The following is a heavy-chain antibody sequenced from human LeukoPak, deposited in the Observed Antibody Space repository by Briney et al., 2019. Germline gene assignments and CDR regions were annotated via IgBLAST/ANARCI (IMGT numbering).Heavy chain of an antibody. CDR3: TRDLRGADSYYYYYMDV. D-gene: IGHD3-10*01. CDR2: ISTSSSYI. J-gene: IGHJ6*03. V-gene: IGHV3-21*01. Sequence: GGSLRLSCAASGFTFSSYNMNWVRQAPGKGLEWVSSISTSSSYIYYADSLKGRFTISRDNAKNSLYLQMNSLRAEDTAVCYCTRDLRGADSYYYYYMDVWGKGTTVTVSS. CDR1: GFTFSSYN.